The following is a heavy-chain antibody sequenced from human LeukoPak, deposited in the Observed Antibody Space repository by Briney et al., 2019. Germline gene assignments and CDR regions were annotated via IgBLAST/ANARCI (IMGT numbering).Heavy chain of an antibody. J-gene: IGHJ4*02. CDR1: GFTFSSYG. V-gene: IGHV3-30*18. D-gene: IGHD4-17*01. Sequence: PGGSLRLSCAASGFTFSSYGMHWVRQAPGKGLEWVAVISYDGSNKYHADSVKGRFTISRDNSKNTLYLQMNSLRAEDTAVYYCAKVFLIKLATVTIFDYWGQGTLVTVSS. CDR2: ISYDGSNK. CDR3: AKVFLIKLATVTIFDY.